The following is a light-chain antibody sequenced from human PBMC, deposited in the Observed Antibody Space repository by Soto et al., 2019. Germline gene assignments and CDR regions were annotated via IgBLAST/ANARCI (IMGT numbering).Light chain of an antibody. J-gene: IGKJ2*01. Sequence: EIVLAQSPGTLSLSPGERATLSCRASQSLSAFLAWYQQQPGQAPRLLIYGASTRATGIPDRFSGSGSGTDFTFTISRLEPEDFGVYYCQQYGFSPMYTFGQGTKLEI. CDR2: GAS. CDR1: QSLSAF. CDR3: QQYGFSPMYT. V-gene: IGKV3-20*01.